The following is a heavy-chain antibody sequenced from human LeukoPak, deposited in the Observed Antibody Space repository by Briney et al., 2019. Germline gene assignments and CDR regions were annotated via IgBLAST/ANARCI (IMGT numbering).Heavy chain of an antibody. CDR1: GYTFTSYG. Sequence: GASVKVSCQASGYTFTSYGISRVRQAPGQGLEWMGWINAYNGNTNYAQKLQGRVTMTTDTSTSTAYMELRSLRSDDTAVYYCARAPGVLLWFGELSPTDYWGQGTLVTVSS. V-gene: IGHV1-18*01. CDR2: INAYNGNT. J-gene: IGHJ4*02. CDR3: ARAPGVLLWFGELSPTDY. D-gene: IGHD3-10*01.